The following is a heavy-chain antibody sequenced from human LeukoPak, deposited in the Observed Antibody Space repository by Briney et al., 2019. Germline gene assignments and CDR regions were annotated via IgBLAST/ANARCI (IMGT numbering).Heavy chain of an antibody. CDR2: INSDGSST. V-gene: IGHV3-74*01. CDR1: GFAFSSYW. Sequence: GGSLRLSCAASGFAFSSYWMHWVRQAPGKGLVWVSRINSDGSSTSYADSVKGRFTISRDNSKNTLFLQMNSLRAEDTAIYYCAKGGDGYILDYWGQGTLVTVSS. J-gene: IGHJ4*02. D-gene: IGHD5-24*01. CDR3: AKGGDGYILDY.